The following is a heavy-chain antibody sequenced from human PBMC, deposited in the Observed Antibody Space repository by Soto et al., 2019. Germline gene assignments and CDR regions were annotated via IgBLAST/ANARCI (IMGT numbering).Heavy chain of an antibody. D-gene: IGHD1-26*01. V-gene: IGHV4-39*01. Sequence: QLQLQESGPGLVKPSETLSLTCTVSGGSISSSSYYWGWIRQPPGKGLEWIGSIYYSGSTYYNPSLKSRVTISVDTSKNQFSLKLSSVTAADTAVYYCASQGATTLYNWFDPWGQGTLVTVSS. CDR2: IYYSGST. CDR3: ASQGATTLYNWFDP. CDR1: GGSISSSSYY. J-gene: IGHJ5*02.